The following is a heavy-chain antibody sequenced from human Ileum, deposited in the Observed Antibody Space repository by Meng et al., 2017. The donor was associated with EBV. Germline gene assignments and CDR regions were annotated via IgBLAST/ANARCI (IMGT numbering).Heavy chain of an antibody. V-gene: IGHV4-39*01. D-gene: IGHD6-13*01. J-gene: IGHJ5*02. Sequence: QLQRQESGPGLVKPSETLSLTCTVSGGPINSSSYYWGWIRQPPGKGLEWIGSIYYSGRTYYNPSLKSRVTISVDTSKNQFSLKLSSVTAADTAVYYCARPIAAAGWFDPWGQGTLVTVFS. CDR2: IYYSGRT. CDR1: GGPINSSSYY. CDR3: ARPIAAAGWFDP.